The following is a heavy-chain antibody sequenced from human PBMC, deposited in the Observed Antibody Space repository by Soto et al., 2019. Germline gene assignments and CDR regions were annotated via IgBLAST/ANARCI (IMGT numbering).Heavy chain of an antibody. D-gene: IGHD4-4*01. CDR1: GFTFSDHY. V-gene: IGHV3-72*01. J-gene: IGHJ4*01. CDR2: IRKKANTYTT. CDR3: GRDSNFAAFDY. Sequence: AGGSLRLSCVGSGFTFSDHYMDWVRQAPGKGLEWVGRIRKKANTYTTEYAPSVKARFTISRDDSKNSLYLQMNTLKTEDTAVYYCGRDSNFAAFDYWGGGTLFTVS.